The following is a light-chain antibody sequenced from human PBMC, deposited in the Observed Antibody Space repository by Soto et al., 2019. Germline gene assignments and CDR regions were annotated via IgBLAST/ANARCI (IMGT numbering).Light chain of an antibody. V-gene: IGKV1-27*01. CDR1: QGILDY. CDR2: AAS. Sequence: DIQMTQSPSFLSASVGDRVTITCRASQGILDYVAWFQQKPGKAPNLLIYAASTLQSGVPSRFSGSGSGTDFTLTISSLQPEDVATDYCQKYNTAPQTFGQGTKVEIK. J-gene: IGKJ1*01. CDR3: QKYNTAPQT.